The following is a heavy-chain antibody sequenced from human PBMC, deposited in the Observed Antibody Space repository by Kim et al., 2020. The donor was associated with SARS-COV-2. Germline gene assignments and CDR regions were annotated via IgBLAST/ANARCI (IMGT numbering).Heavy chain of an antibody. Sequence: GGSLRLSCAASGFTFSDYYMSWIRQAPGKGLEWVSYISSSSSYTNYADSVKGRFTISRDNAKNSLYLQMNSLRAEDTAVYYCARVESGDFWSGYYVSWFDPWGQGTLVTVSS. CDR1: GFTFSDYY. CDR2: ISSSSSYT. CDR3: ARVESGDFWSGYYVSWFDP. D-gene: IGHD3-3*01. J-gene: IGHJ5*02. V-gene: IGHV3-11*06.